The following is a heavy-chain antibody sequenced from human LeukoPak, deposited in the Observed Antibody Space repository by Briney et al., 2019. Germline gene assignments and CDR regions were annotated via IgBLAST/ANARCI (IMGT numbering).Heavy chain of an antibody. V-gene: IGHV1-2*02. CDR3: ARAWQPRRSGAFDI. J-gene: IGHJ3*02. D-gene: IGHD6-19*01. CDR2: INPNSGGT. CDR1: GYTFTGYY. Sequence: ASVKVSCKASGYTFTGYYMHWVRQAPGQGLEWMGWINPNSGGTNYAQKFQGRVTMTRDMSTSTVYMELSSLRSEDTAVYYCARAWQPRRSGAFDIWGQGTMVTVSS.